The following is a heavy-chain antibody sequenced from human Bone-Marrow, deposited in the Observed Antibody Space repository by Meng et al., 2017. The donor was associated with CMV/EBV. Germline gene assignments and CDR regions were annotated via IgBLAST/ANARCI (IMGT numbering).Heavy chain of an antibody. D-gene: IGHD6-13*01. V-gene: IGHV1-8*01. CDR2: VNPNSGNT. J-gene: IGHJ6*02. Sequence: ASVKVSCKASGYSFTSYDINWVRQATGQGLEWMGWVNPNSGNTGYAQKFQGRVTMTRYTSISTAYMELSSLRSEDTAVYYCAAAESSSWYPTSYYYYYGMDVWGQGTTVTVSS. CDR1: GYSFTSYD. CDR3: AAAESSSWYPTSYYYYYGMDV.